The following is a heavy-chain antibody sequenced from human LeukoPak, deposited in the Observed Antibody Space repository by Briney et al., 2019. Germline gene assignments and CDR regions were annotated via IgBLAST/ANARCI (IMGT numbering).Heavy chain of an antibody. D-gene: IGHD5-12*01. CDR1: GYPISSDYY. CDR2: VYQSGTT. Sequence: PSETLSLTCVVSGYPISSDYYWVWIRQPPGKGLEWIGNVYQSGTTYSNPSLKSRVTMSVDTSKNQFSLKVNSVTAADTAVYYCARGETIVADRREGDGFDIGGQGTLVTVSS. J-gene: IGHJ3*02. CDR3: ARGETIVADRREGDGFDI. V-gene: IGHV4-38-2*01.